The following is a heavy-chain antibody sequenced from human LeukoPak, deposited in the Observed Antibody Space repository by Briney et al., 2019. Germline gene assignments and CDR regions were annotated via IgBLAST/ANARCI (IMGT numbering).Heavy chain of an antibody. CDR2: ISGSASST. CDR3: ARAYGRFMTTVTWIPGDY. Sequence: PGGSLRLSCAASGFTFSNYAMSWVRQAPGKGLEWVSAISGSASSTYHADSVKGRFTISRDNSKNTLYLQMNSLRAEDTAVYYCARAYGRFMTTVTWIPGDYWGQGTLVTVSS. V-gene: IGHV3-23*01. D-gene: IGHD4-11*01. J-gene: IGHJ4*02. CDR1: GFTFSNYA.